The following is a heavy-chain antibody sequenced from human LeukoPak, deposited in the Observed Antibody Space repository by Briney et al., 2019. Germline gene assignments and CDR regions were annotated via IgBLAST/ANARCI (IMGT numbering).Heavy chain of an antibody. CDR1: GFTFSSYG. CDR3: ARAATAGFYCFDD. CDR2: ISYDGSNK. J-gene: IGHJ4*02. D-gene: IGHD6-25*01. V-gene: IGHV3-30*03. Sequence: GGSLRLSCAASGFTFSSYGMHWGRQAPGKGLEWVAVISYDGSNKYYADAVKGRFTISRDNSKNTLYLQMNSLRAENTAVYYCARAATAGFYCFDDWSQGTLVTVYS.